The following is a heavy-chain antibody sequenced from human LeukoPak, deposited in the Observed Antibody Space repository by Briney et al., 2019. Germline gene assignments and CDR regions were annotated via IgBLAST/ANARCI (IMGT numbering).Heavy chain of an antibody. CDR1: GGTFSSYS. V-gene: IGHV1-69*04. CDR2: ITPNLAIP. Sequence: SVKVSCKASGGTFSSYSISWVRQAPGQGPEWLGRITPNLAIPDYAQKLRGRVTLTADKSTSTVYTELGSLTSEDTAADYCARDSALCCSNTSCYFDYWGQGTLVTVSS. D-gene: IGHD2-2*01. CDR3: ARDSALCCSNTSCYFDY. J-gene: IGHJ4*02.